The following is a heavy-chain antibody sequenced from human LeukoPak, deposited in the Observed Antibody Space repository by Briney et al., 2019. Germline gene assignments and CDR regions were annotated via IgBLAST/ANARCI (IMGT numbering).Heavy chain of an antibody. V-gene: IGHV3-33*06. CDR2: IWYDGSNK. CDR3: AKDHRGYLDY. J-gene: IGHJ4*02. CDR1: GFTFSSYG. Sequence: GGSLRLSCAAPGFTFSSYGMHWVRQAPGKGLEWVAVIWYDGSNKYYADSVKGRFTISRDNSKNTLYLQMNSLRAEDTAVYYCAKDHRGYLDYWGQGTLVTVSS.